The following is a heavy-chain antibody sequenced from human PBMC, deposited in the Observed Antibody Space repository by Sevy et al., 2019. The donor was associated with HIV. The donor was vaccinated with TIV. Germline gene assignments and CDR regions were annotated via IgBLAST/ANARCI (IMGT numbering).Heavy chain of an antibody. V-gene: IGHV3-23*01. J-gene: IGHJ4*02. D-gene: IGHD1-20*01. CDR2: ISGSGGST. CDR1: AFSFSSYA. Sequence: GGSLRLSCAASAFSFSSYAMNWVRQAPGKGLEWVAAISGSGGSTYYADSVTGRFTISRDNAENSLFLQMNSLRAEDTAVYYCASLYNGFDYWGQGTLVTVSS. CDR3: ASLYNGFDY.